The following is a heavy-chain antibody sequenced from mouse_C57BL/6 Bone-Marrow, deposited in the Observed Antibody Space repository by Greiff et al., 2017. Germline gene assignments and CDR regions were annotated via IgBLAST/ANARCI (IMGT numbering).Heavy chain of an antibody. CDR3: ARRGDYGSSYGYAMDY. J-gene: IGHJ4*01. Sequence: QVQLQQSGAELVKPGASVKLSCKASGYTFTSYWMQWVKQRPGQGLEWIGEIDPSDSYTNYNQKFKGKATLTVDTSSSTAYMQLSSLTSEDSAVYYCARRGDYGSSYGYAMDYWGQGTSVTVSS. V-gene: IGHV1-50*01. D-gene: IGHD1-1*01. CDR1: GYTFTSYW. CDR2: IDPSDSYT.